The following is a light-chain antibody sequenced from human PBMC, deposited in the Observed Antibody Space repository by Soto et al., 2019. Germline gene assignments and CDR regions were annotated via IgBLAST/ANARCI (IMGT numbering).Light chain of an antibody. Sequence: QSVLTQPPSASGTPGQRVTISCSGSSSNIGSNYVYWYQQLPGTAPKLPIYRNNQRPSGVPDRFSGSKSGASTSLAISGLRSEDEADYYCAAWDDSLSGLFGTGTKLT. CDR3: AAWDDSLSGL. CDR2: RNN. CDR1: SSNIGSNY. V-gene: IGLV1-47*01. J-gene: IGLJ1*01.